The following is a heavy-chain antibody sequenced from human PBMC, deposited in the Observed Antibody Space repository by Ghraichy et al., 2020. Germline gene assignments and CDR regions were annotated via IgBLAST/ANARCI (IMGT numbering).Heavy chain of an antibody. D-gene: IGHD4-17*01. CDR3: ARVYGDYARWFDP. V-gene: IGHV4-30-4*01. Sequence: SETLSLTCTVSGGSISSGDYYWSWIRQPPGKGLEWIGYIYYSGSTYYNPSLKSRVTISVDTSKNQFSLKLSSVTAADTAVYYCARVYGDYARWFDPWGQGTLVTVSS. J-gene: IGHJ5*02. CDR2: IYYSGST. CDR1: GGSISSGDYY.